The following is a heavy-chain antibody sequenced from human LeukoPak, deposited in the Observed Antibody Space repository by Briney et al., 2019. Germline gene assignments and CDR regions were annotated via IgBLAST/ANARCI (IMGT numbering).Heavy chain of an antibody. CDR2: MNPNSGNT. CDR1: GYTFTIYD. D-gene: IGHD2-15*01. CDR3: AREVGPCSGGSCYHADY. Sequence: ASVKVSCTASGYTFTIYDINWVRQAPGQGLEWMGWMNPNSGNTGYAQKFQGRVTMTRNTSISTAYMELSSLRSEDTAVYYCAREVGPCSGGSCYHADYWGQGTLVTVSS. J-gene: IGHJ4*02. V-gene: IGHV1-8*01.